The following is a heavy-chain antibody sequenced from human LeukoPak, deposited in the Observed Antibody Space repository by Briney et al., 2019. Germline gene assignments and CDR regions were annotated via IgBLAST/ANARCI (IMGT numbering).Heavy chain of an antibody. D-gene: IGHD3-9*01. J-gene: IGHJ6*02. Sequence: SETLSLTCTVSGGSISSYYWSWIRQPPGKGLEWIGYIYSSGSTNYNPSLKSRVTMSVDVSKNQFSLNLSSVTAADTAVYYCARSYFPDYYYLMDVWGQGTTVTVSS. CDR2: IYSSGST. V-gene: IGHV4-59*01. CDR3: ARSYFPDYYYLMDV. CDR1: GGSISSYY.